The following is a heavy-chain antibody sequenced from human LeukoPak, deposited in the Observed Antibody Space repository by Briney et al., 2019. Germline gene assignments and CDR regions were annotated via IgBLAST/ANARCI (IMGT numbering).Heavy chain of an antibody. CDR3: AKDISRLGYSSSWHYYYYYGMDV. CDR1: GFTFDDYA. V-gene: IGHV3-43*02. J-gene: IGHJ6*02. CDR2: ISGDGGTP. D-gene: IGHD6-13*01. Sequence: GGSLRLSCAASGFTFDDYAMHWVRQAPGKGLEWVSLISGDGGTPYYADSVKGRFTISRDNSKNSLYLQMNSLRTEDTALYYCAKDISRLGYSSSWHYYYYYGMDVWGQGTTVTVSS.